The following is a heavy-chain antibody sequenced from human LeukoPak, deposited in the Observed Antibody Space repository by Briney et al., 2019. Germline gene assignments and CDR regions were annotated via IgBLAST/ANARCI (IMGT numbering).Heavy chain of an antibody. D-gene: IGHD2-21*01. CDR1: GGSSSSGSYY. CDR2: IYTSGST. Sequence: SETLSLTCTVPGGSSSSGSYYWSWILQPAGKGLEWIGRIYTSGSTNYNPSLKSRVTISVDTSKNQFSLKLSSVTAADTAVYYCARSLFPAFDIWGQGTMVTVSS. V-gene: IGHV4-61*02. CDR3: ARSLFPAFDI. J-gene: IGHJ3*02.